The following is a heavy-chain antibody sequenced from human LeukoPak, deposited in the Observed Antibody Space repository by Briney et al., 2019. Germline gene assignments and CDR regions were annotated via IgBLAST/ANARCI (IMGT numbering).Heavy chain of an antibody. CDR3: ARDHASAGSRYQGFDP. CDR2: IYSGGST. CDR1: GFTVSSHY. D-gene: IGHD6-13*01. J-gene: IGHJ5*02. Sequence: GGSLRLSCAASGFTVSSHYMSWVRQAPGKGLEWVSVIYSGGSTYYADSVKGRFTISRDNSKNTLYLQMNSLRAEDTAVYYCARDHASAGSRYQGFDPWGQGTLVTVSS. V-gene: IGHV3-66*01.